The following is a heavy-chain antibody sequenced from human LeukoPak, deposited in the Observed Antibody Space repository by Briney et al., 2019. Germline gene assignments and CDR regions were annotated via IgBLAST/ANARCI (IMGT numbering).Heavy chain of an antibody. CDR1: GGTYSFYA. CDR2: IIPIPGMA. CDR3: ARAVVVARGLMAYFDY. Sequence: SVKVSCKASGGTYSFYAINWVRQAPGQGLEWMGRIIPIPGMANYAQKFQGRVTITADSSTSTAYVEVSSLRSEDTAVYYCARAVVVARGLMAYFDYWGQGTLVTVSS. D-gene: IGHD3-10*01. J-gene: IGHJ4*02. V-gene: IGHV1-69*04.